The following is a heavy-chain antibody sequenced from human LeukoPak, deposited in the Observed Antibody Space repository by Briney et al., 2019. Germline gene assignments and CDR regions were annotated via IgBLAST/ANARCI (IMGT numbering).Heavy chain of an antibody. V-gene: IGHV5-51*01. CDR3: ARLPVGAMGEVPYFDY. J-gene: IGHJ4*02. CDR2: IYPGDSDT. D-gene: IGHD1-26*01. CDR1: GYSFTNYW. Sequence: GESLKISCKGSGYSFTNYWIGWVRQMPGKGLEWMGIIYPGDSDTRYSPSFQGQVTISADKSISTAYLQWSSLKASDTAMYYCARLPVGAMGEVPYFDYWGQGTLVTVSS.